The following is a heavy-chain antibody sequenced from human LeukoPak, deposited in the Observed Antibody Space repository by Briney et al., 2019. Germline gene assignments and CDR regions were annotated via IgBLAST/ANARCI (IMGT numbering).Heavy chain of an antibody. CDR1: GGTFSSYA. Sequence: ASVKVSCKASGGTFSSYAISWVRQAPGQGLEWMGRIIPIFGTANYAQKFQGRVTITTDESTRTAYMELSSPRSEDTAVYYCAVYSSGWYGENYYFDYWGQGTLVTVSS. CDR2: IIPIFGTA. V-gene: IGHV1-69*05. CDR3: AVYSSGWYGENYYFDY. J-gene: IGHJ4*02. D-gene: IGHD6-19*01.